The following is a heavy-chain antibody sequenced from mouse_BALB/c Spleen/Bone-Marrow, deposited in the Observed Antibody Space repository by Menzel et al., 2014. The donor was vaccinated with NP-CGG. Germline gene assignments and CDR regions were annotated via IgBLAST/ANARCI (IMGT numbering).Heavy chain of an antibody. J-gene: IGHJ2*01. D-gene: IGHD2-4*01. Sequence: EVKVVESGGGLVQPGGSLKLSCAASGFTFSSYGMSWVRQTPDKRLELVATINSNGGSTYYPDSVKGRFTISRDNAKNTLYLQMSSLKSEDTAMYYCARDYDYDYWGQVTTLTVSS. CDR2: INSNGGST. V-gene: IGHV5-6-3*01. CDR1: GFTFSSYG. CDR3: ARDYDYDY.